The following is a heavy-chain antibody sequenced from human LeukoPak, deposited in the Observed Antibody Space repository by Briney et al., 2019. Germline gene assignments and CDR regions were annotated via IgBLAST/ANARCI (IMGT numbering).Heavy chain of an antibody. CDR1: GFTFSSYE. CDR3: ARDHPSDILTGYYSFDY. Sequence: PGGSLRLSCAASGFTFSSYEMNWVRQAPGKGLEWVSYISSSGSTIYYADSVKGRFTISRDNAKNSLYLQMNSLRAEDTAVYYCARDHPSDILTGYYSFDYWGQGNPGHRLL. CDR2: ISSSGSTI. J-gene: IGHJ4*02. D-gene: IGHD3-9*01. V-gene: IGHV3-48*03.